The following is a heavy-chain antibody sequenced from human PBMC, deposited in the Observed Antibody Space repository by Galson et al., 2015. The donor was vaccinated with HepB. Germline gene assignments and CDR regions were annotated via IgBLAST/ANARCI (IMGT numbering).Heavy chain of an antibody. CDR3: SAPLKNSSGYYTFDY. D-gene: IGHD3-22*01. CDR1: GGTFSSYA. CDR2: IIPIFGTA. Sequence: SVKVSCKASGGTFSSYAISWVRQAPGQGLEWMGGIIPIFGTANYAQKFQGRVTITADESTSTAYMELSSLRSEDTAVYYCSAPLKNSSGYYTFDYWGQGTLVTVSS. V-gene: IGHV1-69*13. J-gene: IGHJ4*02.